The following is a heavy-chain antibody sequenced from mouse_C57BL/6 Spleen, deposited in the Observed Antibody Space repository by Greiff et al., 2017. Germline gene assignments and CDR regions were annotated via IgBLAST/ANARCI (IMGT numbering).Heavy chain of an antibody. CDR1: GFTFSDYG. V-gene: IGHV5-17*01. Sequence: EVQLVESGGGLVKPGGSLKLSCAASGFTFSDYGMHWVRQAPEKGLEWVAYISSGSSTIYYADTVKGRFPISRDNAKNTLFLQMTSLRSEDTAMYYCAMFQLGRRYWYFDVWGTGTTVTVSS. D-gene: IGHD4-1*02. CDR2: ISSGSSTI. J-gene: IGHJ1*03. CDR3: AMFQLGRRYWYFDV.